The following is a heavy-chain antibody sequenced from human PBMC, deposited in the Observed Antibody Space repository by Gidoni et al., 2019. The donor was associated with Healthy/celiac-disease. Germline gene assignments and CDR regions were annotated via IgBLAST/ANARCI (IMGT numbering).Heavy chain of an antibody. Sequence: QLQLQESGPGLVKPSETLSLTCTVSGGSISSSSYYWGWFGLPPGKGLEWLGSIYYSGSTYYNPSLKSRVTISVDTSKNQFSLKLSSVTAADTAVYYCASNWRFLEWLSFWGQGTMVTVSS. V-gene: IGHV4-39*01. J-gene: IGHJ3*01. CDR2: IYYSGST. D-gene: IGHD3-3*01. CDR1: GGSISSSSYY. CDR3: ASNWRFLEWLSF.